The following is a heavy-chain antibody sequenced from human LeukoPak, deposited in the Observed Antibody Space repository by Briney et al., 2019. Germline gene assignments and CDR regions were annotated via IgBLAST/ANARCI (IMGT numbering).Heavy chain of an antibody. CDR1: GFTFSNYS. CDR2: ISRSGDST. D-gene: IGHD3-22*01. J-gene: IGHJ4*02. Sequence: GGSLTLSCAASGFTFSNYSMSWVRQAPGKGLEWVSPISRSGDSTYYADSGKGRFTISRDTSNNTPYLQMNSLRAEDTGVYFCAKGTIPGFDCNGYFDYWGQGGLVTVSS. V-gene: IGHV3-23*01. CDR3: AKGTIPGFDCNGYFDY.